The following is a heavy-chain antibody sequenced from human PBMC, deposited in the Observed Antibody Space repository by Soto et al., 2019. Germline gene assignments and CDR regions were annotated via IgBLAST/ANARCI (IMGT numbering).Heavy chain of an antibody. CDR1: GFTVSSNY. J-gene: IGHJ6*02. Sequence: LRLSCAASGFTVSSNYMSWVRQAPGKGLEWVSVIYSGGSTYYADSVKGRFTISRDNSKNTLYLQMNSLRAEDTAVYYCARGFRITMVRGVNGMDVWGQGTTVTVSS. CDR3: ARGFRITMVRGVNGMDV. D-gene: IGHD3-10*01. V-gene: IGHV3-53*01. CDR2: IYSGGST.